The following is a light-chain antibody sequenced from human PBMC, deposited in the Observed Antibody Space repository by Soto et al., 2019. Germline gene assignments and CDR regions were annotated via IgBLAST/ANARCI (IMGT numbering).Light chain of an antibody. Sequence: EIVMTQSPATLSVSPGERATLSCRASQSVSSNLAWYPQKTGQAPRLLIYGASTRATGIAARFSGSGSGTEFTLTISSLQSEDFAVYYCQQYNNWPPLTFGGGTKVEIK. J-gene: IGKJ4*01. CDR1: QSVSSN. CDR3: QQYNNWPPLT. CDR2: GAS. V-gene: IGKV3-15*01.